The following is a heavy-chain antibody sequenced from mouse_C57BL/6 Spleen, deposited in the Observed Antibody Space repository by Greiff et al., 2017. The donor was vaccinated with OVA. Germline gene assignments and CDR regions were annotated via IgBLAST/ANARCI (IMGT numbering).Heavy chain of an antibody. D-gene: IGHD1-3*01. V-gene: IGHV5-17*01. CDR3: ARKVGGAMDY. CDR2: ISSGSSTI. Sequence: EVMLVESGGGLVKPGGSLKLSCAASGFTFSDYGMHWVRQAPEKGLEWVAYISSGSSTIYYADTVKGRFTISRDNAKNTLFLQMTRLRSEDTAMYYCARKVGGAMDYWGQGTSVTVSS. CDR1: GFTFSDYG. J-gene: IGHJ4*01.